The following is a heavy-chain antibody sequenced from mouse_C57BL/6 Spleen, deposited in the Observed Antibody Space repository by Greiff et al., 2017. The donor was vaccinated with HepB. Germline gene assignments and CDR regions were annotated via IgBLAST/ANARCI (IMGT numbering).Heavy chain of an antibody. CDR2: IHPNSGST. D-gene: IGHD4-1*01. V-gene: IGHV1-64*01. Sequence: QVQLQQPGAELVKPGASVKLSCKASGYTFTSYWMHWVRQRPGQGLEWIGMIHPNSGSTNYNEKFKSKATLTVDKSSSTAYMQLSSLPSEDSAVYCCARGGTNWYFDVWGTGTTVTVSS. J-gene: IGHJ1*03. CDR1: GYTFTSYW. CDR3: ARGGTNWYFDV.